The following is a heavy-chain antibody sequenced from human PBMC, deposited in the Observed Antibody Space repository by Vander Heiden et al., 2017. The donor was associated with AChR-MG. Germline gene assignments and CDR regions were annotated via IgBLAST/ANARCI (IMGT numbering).Heavy chain of an antibody. CDR1: GFPFSNAW. CDR3: STTLDYYDGSGYYYCQY. CDR2: IKSKTYGGTT. V-gene: IGHV3-15*01. J-gene: IGHJ4*02. Sequence: EVQLVESGGGLVKPGGSLRLSCAASGFPFSNAWMNWIRQGPGKGLEWVGRIKSKTYGGTTEYGAPVKGRFTISRDDSKNTLYLQINSLQTEDTAVYFCSTTLDYYDGSGYYYCQYWGQGTLVTVSA. D-gene: IGHD3-22*01.